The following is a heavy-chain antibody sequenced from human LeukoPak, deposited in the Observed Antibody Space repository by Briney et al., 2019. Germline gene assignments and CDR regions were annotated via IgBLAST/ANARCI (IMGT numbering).Heavy chain of an antibody. V-gene: IGHV3-30*03. CDR3: SASRPHYGDYYGLDV. Sequence: GGSLRLSCAASGFTFSSYGMHWVRQAPGKGLEWVAVISYDGSHKYSADSVKGRFTIPRDNSKNTLYLQMNSLRTEDTAVYFCSASRPHYGDYYGLDVWGHGTTVTVSS. CDR2: ISYDGSHK. J-gene: IGHJ6*02. D-gene: IGHD4/OR15-4a*01. CDR1: GFTFSSYG.